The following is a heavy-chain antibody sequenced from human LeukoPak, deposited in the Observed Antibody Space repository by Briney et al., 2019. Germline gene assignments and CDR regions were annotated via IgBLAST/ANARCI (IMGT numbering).Heavy chain of an antibody. CDR2: IYHSGST. J-gene: IGHJ4*02. CDR3: ASQLLWDHYYFDY. Sequence: PSETLSLTCAVSGGSLSSSNWWSWVRQPPGKGLEWIGEIYHSGSTNYNPSLKSRVTISVDKSKNQFSLKLSSVTAADTAVYYCASQLLWDHYYFDYWGQGTLVTVPS. D-gene: IGHD2-2*01. V-gene: IGHV4-4*02. CDR1: GGSLSSSNW.